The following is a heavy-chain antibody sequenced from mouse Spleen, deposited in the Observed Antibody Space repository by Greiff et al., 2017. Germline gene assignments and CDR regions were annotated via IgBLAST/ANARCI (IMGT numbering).Heavy chain of an antibody. CDR2: IDPSDSYT. CDR1: GYTFTSYW. D-gene: IGHD4-1*01. J-gene: IGHJ2*01. Sequence: VQLQQPGAELVMPGASVKLSCKASGYTFTSYWMHWVKQRPGQGLEWIGEIDPSDSYTNYNQKFKGKATLTVDKSSSTAYMQLSSLTSEDSAVYYCARSLVDYWGQGTTLTVSS. V-gene: IGHV1-69*01. CDR3: ARSLVDY.